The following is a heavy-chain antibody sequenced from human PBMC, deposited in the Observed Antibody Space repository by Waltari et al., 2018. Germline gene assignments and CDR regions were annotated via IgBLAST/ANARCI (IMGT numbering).Heavy chain of an antibody. Sequence: EVQLVESGGGLVQPGRSLRLSCAASGFTFDDYAMHWVRQAPGKGLEWVSGIRWNSGSIGYADSVKGRFTISRDNAKNSLYLQMNSLRAEDTALYYCAKDRWGSLDYWGQGTLVTVSS. V-gene: IGHV3-9*01. CDR2: IRWNSGSI. CDR3: AKDRWGSLDY. D-gene: IGHD1-26*01. J-gene: IGHJ4*02. CDR1: GFTFDDYA.